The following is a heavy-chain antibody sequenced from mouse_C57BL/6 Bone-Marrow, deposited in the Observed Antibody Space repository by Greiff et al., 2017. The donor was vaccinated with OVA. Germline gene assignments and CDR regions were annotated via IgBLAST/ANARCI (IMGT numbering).Heavy chain of an antibody. J-gene: IGHJ1*03. CDR2: IWRGGST. Sequence: QLQQSGPGLVQPSQSLSITCTVSGFSLTSYGVHWVRQSPGKGLEWLGVIWRGGSTDYNAAFMSRLSITKDNSKSQVFFKMNSLQADDTAIYYCAKGTTVVEDWYFDVWGTGTTVTVSS. CDR3: AKGTTVVEDWYFDV. V-gene: IGHV2-5*01. CDR1: GFSLTSYG. D-gene: IGHD1-1*01.